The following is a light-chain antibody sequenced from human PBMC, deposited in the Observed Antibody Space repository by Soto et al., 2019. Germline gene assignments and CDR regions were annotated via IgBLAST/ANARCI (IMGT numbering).Light chain of an antibody. CDR2: KAS. V-gene: IGKV1-5*03. J-gene: IGKJ3*01. Sequence: DIQMTQSPSTLSASLGDRVTITCRASQGISSWLAWYQQKPGKAPKVLIYKASSLESGVPSRFSGSGSGTEFTLTISNLQPDDFASYYCQQYSTYPFTFGPGTKVDIK. CDR1: QGISSW. CDR3: QQYSTYPFT.